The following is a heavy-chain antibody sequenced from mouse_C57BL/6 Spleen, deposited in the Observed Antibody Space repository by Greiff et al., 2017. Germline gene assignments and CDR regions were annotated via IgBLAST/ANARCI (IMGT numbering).Heavy chain of an antibody. J-gene: IGHJ3*01. D-gene: IGHD2-5*01. CDR2: INPNYGTT. Sequence: EVQLQQSGPELVKPGASVKISCKASGYSFTDYNMNWVKQSNGKSLEWIGVINPNYGTTSYNQKFKGKATLTVDQSSSTAYMQLNSLTSEDSAVYYWALSYYSNYERFAYWGQGTLVTVSA. V-gene: IGHV1-39*01. CDR3: ALSYYSNYERFAY. CDR1: GYSFTDYN.